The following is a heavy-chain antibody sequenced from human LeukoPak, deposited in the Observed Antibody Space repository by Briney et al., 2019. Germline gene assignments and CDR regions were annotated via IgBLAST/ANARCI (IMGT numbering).Heavy chain of an antibody. D-gene: IGHD1-26*01. J-gene: IGHJ4*02. CDR2: IGTAGDT. V-gene: IGHV3-13*01. Sequence: GGSLRLSCAASGFTFSSYDMHWVRQATGKGLEWVSAIGTAGDTYYPGSVKGRFTISRENAKNSLYLQMNSLRAGDTAVYYCARGIASGSYSDLFDYWGQGTLVTVSS. CDR3: ARGIASGSYSDLFDY. CDR1: GFTFSSYD.